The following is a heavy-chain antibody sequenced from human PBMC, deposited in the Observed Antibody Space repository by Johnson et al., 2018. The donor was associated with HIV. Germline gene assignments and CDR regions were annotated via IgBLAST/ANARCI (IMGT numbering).Heavy chain of an antibody. V-gene: IGHV3-9*01. CDR1: GFTVSSNY. D-gene: IGHD3-10*01. Sequence: VQLVESGGGLIQPGGSLRLSCAASGFTVSSNYMSWVRQAPGKGLEWVSGISWNSGSIGYADSVKGRFTISRDNAKNSLYLQMNSLRAEDTALYYCARDPLLHGSTFDMWGPGTMVTVSS. J-gene: IGHJ3*02. CDR3: ARDPLLHGSTFDM. CDR2: ISWNSGSI.